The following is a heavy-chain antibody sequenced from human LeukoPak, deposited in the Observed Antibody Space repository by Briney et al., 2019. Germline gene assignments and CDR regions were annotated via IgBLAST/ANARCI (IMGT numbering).Heavy chain of an antibody. D-gene: IGHD6-6*01. CDR2: ISGSGGST. V-gene: IGHV3-23*01. CDR3: AKDHEYSSSPFFDY. J-gene: IGHJ4*02. Sequence: GGSLRLSCAASGFTFSSYAMSWVRQAPGKGLEWVSAISGSGGSTYYADSVTGRFTISRDNSKNTLYLQMNSLRAEDTAVYYCAKDHEYSSSPFFDYWGQGTLVTVSS. CDR1: GFTFSSYA.